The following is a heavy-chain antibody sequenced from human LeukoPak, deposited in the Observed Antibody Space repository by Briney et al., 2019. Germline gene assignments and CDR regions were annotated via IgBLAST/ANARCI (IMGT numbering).Heavy chain of an antibody. CDR3: ARDLEGGYSGYPHY. Sequence: GGSLRLSCAASGFTFSSYWMSWVRQAPGKGLEWVANIKQDGSEKYYVDSVKGRFTISRDNAKNSLYLQMNSLRAEDTAVYYCARDLEGGYSGYPHYWGQGTLVTVSS. CDR1: GFTFSSYW. D-gene: IGHD5-12*01. V-gene: IGHV3-7*01. J-gene: IGHJ4*02. CDR2: IKQDGSEK.